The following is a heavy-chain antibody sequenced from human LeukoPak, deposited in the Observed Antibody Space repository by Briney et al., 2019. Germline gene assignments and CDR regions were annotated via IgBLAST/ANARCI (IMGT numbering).Heavy chain of an antibody. CDR2: ISYDGSNK. Sequence: GRSLRLSCAASGFTFSSYGMHWVRQAPGKGLEWVAVISYDGSNKYYADSVKGRFTISRDNSKNTLYLQMNSLRAEDTAVYYCAKPPPINYGILTGYYNGFDYWGQGTLVTVSS. J-gene: IGHJ4*02. CDR3: AKPPPINYGILTGYYNGFDY. CDR1: GFTFSSYG. V-gene: IGHV3-30*18. D-gene: IGHD3-9*01.